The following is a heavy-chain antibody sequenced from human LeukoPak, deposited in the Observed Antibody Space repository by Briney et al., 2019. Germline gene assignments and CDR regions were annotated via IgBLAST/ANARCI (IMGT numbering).Heavy chain of an antibody. CDR3: ALSGQVIGQYFQH. J-gene: IGHJ1*01. CDR2: IIPLFCTA. Sequence: SVKVSYNASGRTFRRYALSWVRQAPAQGLEWMGGIIPLFCTAHYAQNSQGRLTNTAHEHTSTLYMELSSLRSEDTAVYYCALSGQVIGQYFQHWGQGTLVTVSS. V-gene: IGHV1-69*01. D-gene: IGHD2-15*01. CDR1: GRTFRRYA.